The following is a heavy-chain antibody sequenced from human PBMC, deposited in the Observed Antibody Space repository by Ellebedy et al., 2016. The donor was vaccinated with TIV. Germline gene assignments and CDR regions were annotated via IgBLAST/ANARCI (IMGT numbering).Heavy chain of an antibody. CDR3: ARVVATTFWFDP. Sequence: AASVKVSCKASGYTFSDYFMHWVRQAPGQGLEWMGWINPNSGGTNYAQKFQGRVTMTRDTSISPAYMEMSRLRSDDTAVYYCARVVATTFWFDPWGQGTLVTVSS. V-gene: IGHV1-2*02. CDR2: INPNSGGT. D-gene: IGHD5-12*01. J-gene: IGHJ5*02. CDR1: GYTFSDYF.